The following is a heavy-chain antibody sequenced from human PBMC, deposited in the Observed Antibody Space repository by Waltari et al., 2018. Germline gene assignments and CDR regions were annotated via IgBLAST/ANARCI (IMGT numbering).Heavy chain of an antibody. CDR3: ATRYGSSSMDY. CDR2: ISSRLNTI. D-gene: IGHD6-6*01. CDR1: GFTLSNYE. V-gene: IGHV3-48*03. J-gene: IGHJ4*02. Sequence: EVQLVVSGGGVVQTGGSLSLSCAAPGFTLSNYEMNWVRQASGKGLEWIASISSRLNTIYYADSVKGRFTISRDNAKNSLHLQMNSLRAEDTAVYYCATRYGSSSMDYWGQGTLVTVSS.